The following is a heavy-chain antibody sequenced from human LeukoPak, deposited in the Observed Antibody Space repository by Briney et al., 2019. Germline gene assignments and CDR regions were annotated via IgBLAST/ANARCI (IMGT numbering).Heavy chain of an antibody. D-gene: IGHD3-22*01. CDR3: AKDLITMIVVVIPTAFDY. Sequence: GGSLRLSCAASGFTFSSYEMNWVRQAPGKGLEWVSAISGSGGSTYYADSVKGRFTISRDNSKNTLYLQMNSLRAEDTAVYYCAKDLITMIVVVIPTAFDYWGQGTLVTVSS. CDR2: ISGSGGST. J-gene: IGHJ4*02. CDR1: GFTFSSYE. V-gene: IGHV3-23*01.